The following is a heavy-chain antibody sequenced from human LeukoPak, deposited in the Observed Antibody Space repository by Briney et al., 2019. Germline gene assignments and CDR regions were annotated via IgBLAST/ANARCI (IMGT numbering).Heavy chain of an antibody. V-gene: IGHV3-23*01. CDR1: GFTFSSYA. CDR2: ISGSGGST. Sequence: GGSLRLSCAASGFTFSSYAMSWVRQAPGKGLEWVSVISGSGGSTYYADSVKGRFTISRDNSKNTLYLQMNSLRAEDAAVYYCAKSGLSRVDYWGQGTLVTVSS. J-gene: IGHJ4*02. D-gene: IGHD4/OR15-4a*01. CDR3: AKSGLSRVDY.